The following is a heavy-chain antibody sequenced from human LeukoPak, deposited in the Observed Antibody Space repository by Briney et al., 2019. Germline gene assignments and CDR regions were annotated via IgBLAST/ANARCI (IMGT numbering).Heavy chain of an antibody. Sequence: GGSLRLSCAASGFTFSSYWMHWVRQAPGKGLVWVSRINSDGSSTSYAGSVKGRFTISRDNAKNTLYLQMNSLRAEDTAVYYCARYYDSSGPRLHYYYGMDVWGQGTTVTVSS. CDR2: INSDGSST. CDR1: GFTFSSYW. CDR3: ARYYDSSGPRLHYYYGMDV. J-gene: IGHJ6*02. D-gene: IGHD3-22*01. V-gene: IGHV3-74*01.